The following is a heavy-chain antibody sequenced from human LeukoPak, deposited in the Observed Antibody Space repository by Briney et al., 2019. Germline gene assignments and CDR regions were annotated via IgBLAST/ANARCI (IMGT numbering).Heavy chain of an antibody. CDR3: ARLVPPSPRGLEIVGATGLALYYFDY. J-gene: IGHJ4*02. V-gene: IGHV5-51*01. CDR2: IYPGDSDT. D-gene: IGHD1-26*01. Sequence: GESLKISCKGSGYSFTSYWIGWVRQMPGKGLEWMGIIYPGDSDTRYSPSFQGQVTISADKSISTAYLQWSSLKASDTAMYYCARLVPPSPRGLEIVGATGLALYYFDYWGQGTLVTVSS. CDR1: GYSFTSYW.